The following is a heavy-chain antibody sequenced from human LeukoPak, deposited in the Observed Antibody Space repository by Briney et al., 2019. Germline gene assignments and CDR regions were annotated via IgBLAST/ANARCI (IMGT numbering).Heavy chain of an antibody. CDR3: VRDFMYSTACTGC. CDR1: GFSFSVFW. Sequence: GGSLRLSCAASGFSFSVFWMHWVRQVPGKGPVWVSRIKTDGSITDYADSVKGRFTISRDNAKNTLYLQMNSLRAEDTAVYYCVRDFMYSTACTGCWGQGTLVTVSS. D-gene: IGHD4-11*01. CDR2: IKTDGSIT. V-gene: IGHV3-74*01. J-gene: IGHJ4*02.